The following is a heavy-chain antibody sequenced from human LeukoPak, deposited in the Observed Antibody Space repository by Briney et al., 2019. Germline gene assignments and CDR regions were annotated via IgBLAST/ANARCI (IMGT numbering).Heavy chain of an antibody. D-gene: IGHD2-2*01. CDR2: INPNSGGT. Sequence: ASVKVSCKASGYTFTGYYMHWVRQAPGQGLEWMGWINPNSGGTNYAQKFQGRVTMTRDTSISTAYMELSRLRSDDTVVYYCAREPQDIVVVPAAIHYYYYGMDVWGQGTTVTVSS. CDR3: AREPQDIVVVPAAIHYYYYGMDV. V-gene: IGHV1-2*02. CDR1: GYTFTGYY. J-gene: IGHJ6*02.